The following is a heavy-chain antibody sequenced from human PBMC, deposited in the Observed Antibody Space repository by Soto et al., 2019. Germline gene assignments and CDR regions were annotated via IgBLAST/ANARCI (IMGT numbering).Heavy chain of an antibody. CDR1: GGSISSSSYY. D-gene: IGHD3-10*01. V-gene: IGHV4-39*01. CDR2: IYYSGST. J-gene: IGHJ5*01. Sequence: SETLSLTCTVSGGSISSSSYYWGWIRQPPGKGLEWIGSIYYSGSTYYNPSLKSRVTISVDTSKNQFSLKLSSVTAADTAVYYCARPGNYYVSGSYRGGTLNFVSWGQGTLVTVSS. CDR3: ARPGNYYVSGSYRGGTLNFVS.